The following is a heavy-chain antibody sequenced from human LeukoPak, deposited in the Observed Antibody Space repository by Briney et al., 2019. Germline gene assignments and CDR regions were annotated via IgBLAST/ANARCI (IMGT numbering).Heavy chain of an antibody. D-gene: IGHD6-13*01. Sequence: PGGSLRLSCAASGFTFSSYAMHWVRQAPGKGLEWVAVISYDGSNKYYADSVKGRFIISRDNSKSTVFLQMNSLTAEDTALYFCAKDRLPRGAPGRGEHHNWFDPWGQGTLVTVSS. CDR2: ISYDGSNK. CDR1: GFTFSSYA. CDR3: AKDRLPRGAPGRGEHHNWFDP. V-gene: IGHV3-30-3*02. J-gene: IGHJ5*02.